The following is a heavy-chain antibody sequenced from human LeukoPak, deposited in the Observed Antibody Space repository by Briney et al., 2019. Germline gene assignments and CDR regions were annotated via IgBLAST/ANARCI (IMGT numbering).Heavy chain of an antibody. D-gene: IGHD1-26*01. V-gene: IGHV4-39*01. CDR1: GGSISSSSYY. CDR3: AGGRGSYMDY. Sequence: SETLSLTCTVSGGSISSSSYYWGWIRQPPGKGPEWIGSIYYSGSTYYNPSLKSRVTISVDTSKNQFSLKLSSVTAADTAVYYCAGGRGSYMDYWGQGTLVTVSS. J-gene: IGHJ4*02. CDR2: IYYSGST.